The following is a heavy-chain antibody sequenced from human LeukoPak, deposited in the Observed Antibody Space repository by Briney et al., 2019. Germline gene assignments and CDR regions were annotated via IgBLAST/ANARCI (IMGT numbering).Heavy chain of an antibody. J-gene: IGHJ6*03. D-gene: IGHD3-10*01. V-gene: IGHV3-21*01. CDR2: ISSSSSYI. CDR3: ARDPLWSSYYYYYYMDV. CDR1: GFTFSSYS. Sequence: GGSLRLSCAASGFTFSSYSMNWVRQAPGKGLEWVSSISSSSSYIYYADSVKGRFTISRDNAKNSLYLQMNSLRAEDTAVYYCARDPLWSSYYYYYYMDVWGKGTTVAVSS.